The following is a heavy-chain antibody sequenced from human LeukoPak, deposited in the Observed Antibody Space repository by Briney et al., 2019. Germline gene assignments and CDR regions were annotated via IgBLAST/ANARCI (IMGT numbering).Heavy chain of an antibody. D-gene: IGHD2-2*01. J-gene: IGHJ4*02. Sequence: GGFLRLSCTASGFTFGDYAMSWVRQAPGKGLEWVGFIRSKAYGGTTEYAASVKGRFTISRDDSKSIAYLQMNSLKTEDTAVYYCTRGIVVVPAAMHWGQGTLVTVSS. CDR1: GFTFGDYA. CDR2: IRSKAYGGTT. CDR3: TRGIVVVPAAMH. V-gene: IGHV3-49*04.